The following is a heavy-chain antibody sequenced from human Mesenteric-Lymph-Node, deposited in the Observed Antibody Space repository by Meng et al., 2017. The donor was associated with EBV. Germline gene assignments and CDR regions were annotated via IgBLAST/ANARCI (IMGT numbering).Heavy chain of an antibody. D-gene: IGHD2-15*01. CDR2: IYYSGST. Sequence: LQATGPGLVKRSETLSLTCSVSGGCVSSSSYYWSWIRQPPGKGLEYIGYIYYSGSTNYNPSLKSRVTISMDTSKNQVSLKLSSVSAADTAVYYCARVDLSSGGSCLDPWGPGTLVTVSS. V-gene: IGHV4-61*01. J-gene: IGHJ5*02. CDR1: GGCVSSSSYY. CDR3: ARVDLSSGGSCLDP.